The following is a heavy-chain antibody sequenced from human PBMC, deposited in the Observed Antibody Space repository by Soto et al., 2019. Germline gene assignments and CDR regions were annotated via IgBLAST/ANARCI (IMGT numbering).Heavy chain of an antibody. D-gene: IGHD6-6*01. J-gene: IGHJ3*01. V-gene: IGHV2-5*02. Sequence: QITLKESGQTLVKPTQILTLTCTFSGFSRTTRGVGVGWIRQPPGEALEWLALIYLDDDERYSPSLRSRLTITKDTSKNQVVLTKTNMEPVDTGTYYCAHSYSSSPDDGFDVWGQGTRVTVSS. CDR2: IYLDDDE. CDR1: GFSRTTRGVG. CDR3: AHSYSSSPDDGFDV.